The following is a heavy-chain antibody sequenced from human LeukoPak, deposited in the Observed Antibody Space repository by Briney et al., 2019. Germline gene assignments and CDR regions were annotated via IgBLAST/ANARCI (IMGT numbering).Heavy chain of an antibody. CDR2: IYYSGNT. J-gene: IGHJ4*02. D-gene: IGHD6-19*01. Sequence: PSETLSLTCTVSGGSISSYYWSWIRQPPGKGLEWIGYIYYSGNTNYNPSLKSRVTISVDTSKNQFSLKLSSVTAADTAVYYCARIAVAGTAYWGQGTLVTVSS. CDR1: GGSISSYY. CDR3: ARIAVAGTAY. V-gene: IGHV4-59*12.